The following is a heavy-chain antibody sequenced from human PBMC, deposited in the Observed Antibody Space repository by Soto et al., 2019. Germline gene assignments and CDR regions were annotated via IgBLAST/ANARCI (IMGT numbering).Heavy chain of an antibody. CDR2: IIFSGSYT. V-gene: IGHV3-21*02. D-gene: IGHD3-22*01. CDR1: GFTFSSYS. Sequence: EVQLVESGGGLVKPGGSLRLSCAASGFTFSSYSMNWVRQAPGKGLEWVSSIIFSGSYTYYADSVRGRFTISRDNAQTSLYLQMTSLRTEDTAVYYCAREIGNHYDSSLYYYGMDVWGPGTTVTVSS. J-gene: IGHJ6*02. CDR3: AREIGNHYDSSLYYYGMDV.